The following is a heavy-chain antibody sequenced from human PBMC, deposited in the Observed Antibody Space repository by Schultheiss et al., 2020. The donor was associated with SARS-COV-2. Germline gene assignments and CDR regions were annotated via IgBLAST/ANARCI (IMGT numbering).Heavy chain of an antibody. CDR3: ASSLCGGDCRVNYYYYGMDV. J-gene: IGHJ6*02. CDR1: GFTFSSYG. CDR2: IWYDGSNK. V-gene: IGHV3-33*01. Sequence: GGSLRLSCAASGFTFSSYGMHWVRQAPGKGPEWVAVIWYDGSNKYYGDSVKGRFTISRDNSKNTLFLQMNSLRSEDTAVYYCASSLCGGDCRVNYYYYGMDVWGQGTTVTVSS. D-gene: IGHD2-21*01.